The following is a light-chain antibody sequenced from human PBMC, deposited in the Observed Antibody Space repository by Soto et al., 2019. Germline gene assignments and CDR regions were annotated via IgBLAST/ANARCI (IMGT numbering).Light chain of an antibody. Sequence: DIRMTQSASALSGSVAERVTFTCRASQTISSWLAWYQQKPGKAPKLLIYKASTLKSGVPSRFSGSGSGTEFTLTINSLQPEDFATYYCQQAASFPITFGQGTRLEIK. CDR2: KAS. CDR1: QTISSW. V-gene: IGKV1-5*03. CDR3: QQAASFPIT. J-gene: IGKJ5*01.